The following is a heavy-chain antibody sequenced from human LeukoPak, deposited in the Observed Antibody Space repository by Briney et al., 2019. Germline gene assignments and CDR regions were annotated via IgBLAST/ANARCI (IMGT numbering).Heavy chain of an antibody. CDR3: ARAFLVNYYGSGRSDY. CDR2: INPSGGST. V-gene: IGHV1-46*01. D-gene: IGHD3-10*01. CDR1: GYTFTSYY. Sequence: GASVKVSCKASGYTFTSYYMHWVRQAPGQGLEWMGIINPSGGSTSYAQKFQGRVTMTRDMSTSTVYMELSSLRSEDTAVYYCARAFLVNYYGSGRSDYWGQGTLVTVSS. J-gene: IGHJ4*02.